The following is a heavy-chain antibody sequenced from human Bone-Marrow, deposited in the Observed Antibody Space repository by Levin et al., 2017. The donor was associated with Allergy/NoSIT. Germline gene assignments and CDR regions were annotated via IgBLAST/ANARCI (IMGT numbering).Heavy chain of an antibody. V-gene: IGHV4-59*01. CDR3: ARAGVSSGQGVYCGMDV. J-gene: IGHJ6*02. CDR1: NGSINGYF. D-gene: IGHD6-19*01. Sequence: SETLSLTCNVSNGSINGYFWTWIRQPPGKGLEWIGNVYFSGSTRYNPSLKSRVTISVHTSKSQFSLRLSSVTAADTAMYYCARAGVSSGQGVYCGMDVWGPGTTVTVSS. CDR2: VYFSGST.